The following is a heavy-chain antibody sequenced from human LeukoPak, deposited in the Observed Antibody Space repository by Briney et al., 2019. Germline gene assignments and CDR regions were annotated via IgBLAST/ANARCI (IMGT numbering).Heavy chain of an antibody. CDR3: ARVAQEERYFDL. CDR1: GGSFSGCY. J-gene: IGHJ2*01. CDR2: INHSGST. V-gene: IGHV4-34*01. Sequence: SETLSLTCAVYGGSFSGCYWSWIRQLPGKGLEWIGEINHSGSTNYNPSLKSRVTISVDTSKNQFSLKLSSVTAADTAVYYCARVAQEERYFDLWGRGTLVTVSS.